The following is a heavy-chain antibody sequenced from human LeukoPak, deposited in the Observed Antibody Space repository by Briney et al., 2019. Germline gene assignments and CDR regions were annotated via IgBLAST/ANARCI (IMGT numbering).Heavy chain of an antibody. Sequence: GGSLRLSCAASGFTFSSYAMSWVRQAPGKGLEWVSAISGNGGSTYYADSVKGRFTISRDNSKNTLYLQMNSLRAEDTAVYYCAKAAIFGVVIIAPYLDYWGQGTLITVSS. CDR3: AKAAIFGVVIIAPYLDY. J-gene: IGHJ4*02. CDR2: ISGNGGST. D-gene: IGHD3-3*01. V-gene: IGHV3-23*01. CDR1: GFTFSSYA.